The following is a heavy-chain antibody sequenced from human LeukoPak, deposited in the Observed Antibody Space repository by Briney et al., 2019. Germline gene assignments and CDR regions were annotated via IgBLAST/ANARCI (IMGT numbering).Heavy chain of an antibody. V-gene: IGHV1-69*05. CDR3: ARAGGLLSYYYMDV. D-gene: IGHD3-10*01. CDR2: SIPIFGTA. J-gene: IGHJ6*03. Sequence: GASVKVSCKASGGTFSSYAISWVRQAPGQGLEWMGGSIPIFGTANYAQKFQGRVTITTDESTSTAYMELSSLRSEDTAVYYCARAGGLLSYYYMDVWGKGTTVTVSS. CDR1: GGTFSSYA.